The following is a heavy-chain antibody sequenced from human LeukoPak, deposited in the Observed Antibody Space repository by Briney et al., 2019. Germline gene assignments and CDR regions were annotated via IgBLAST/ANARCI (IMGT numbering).Heavy chain of an antibody. CDR3: AKDLTNFDYGTTYAFDI. J-gene: IGHJ3*02. CDR1: GGSIGSTTYY. Sequence: SETLSLTCTVSGGSIGSTTYYWGWIRQPPGKGLEWIGSIYYSGNTYYNPSLNSRVTISVDTSKNQFSLKLTSVTAADTAVYYCAKDLTNFDYGTTYAFDIWGQGTMVTVSS. CDR2: IYYSGNT. V-gene: IGHV4-39*07. D-gene: IGHD4-17*01.